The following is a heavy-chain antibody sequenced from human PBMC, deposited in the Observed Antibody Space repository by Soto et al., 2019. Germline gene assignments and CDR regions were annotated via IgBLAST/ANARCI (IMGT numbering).Heavy chain of an antibody. CDR2: IHSSGST. V-gene: IGHV4-59*01. J-gene: IGHJ4*02. Sequence: SETLSLTCSVSGGSMNTYYWSWIRQPPGKGLEWIGYIHSSGSTNYKLSLKSRVVFSVDTSKNQFSLKLSSVTAADTAVYYCARGSGNPFDYWGQGTLVTVSS. CDR3: ARGSGNPFDY. CDR1: GGSMNTYY. D-gene: IGHD2-15*01.